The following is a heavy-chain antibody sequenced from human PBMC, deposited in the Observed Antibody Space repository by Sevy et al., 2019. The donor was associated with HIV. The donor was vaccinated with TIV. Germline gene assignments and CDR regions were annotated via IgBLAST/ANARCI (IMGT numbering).Heavy chain of an antibody. V-gene: IGHV3-74*01. CDR1: GFTFSSYW. Sequence: GGSLRLSCVASGFTFSSYWMHWVRQAPGKGLVWVSRIKSDGSITNYADSVKGRFTISRDNAKNTLYLQMKSLRAEDTAVYYCAREIGNYNDWGQGTLVTVSS. CDR2: IKSDGSIT. CDR3: AREIGNYND. J-gene: IGHJ4*02. D-gene: IGHD1-7*01.